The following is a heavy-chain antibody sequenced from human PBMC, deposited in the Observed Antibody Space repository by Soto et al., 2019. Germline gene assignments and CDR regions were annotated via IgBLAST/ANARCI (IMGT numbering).Heavy chain of an antibody. J-gene: IGHJ5*02. CDR1: GCTFNSYD. CDR2: IIPIVETP. Sequence: SVKVSCKTSGCTFNSYDSNWVRQAPGQGLEWMGGIIPIVETPKYAQKFQGRVTITADESTNTVYMELRSLRSEDTAMYYCARLSRPNYYDTSGFFKDNWFDPWGQGTLVTVSS. D-gene: IGHD3-22*01. V-gene: IGHV1-69*13. CDR3: ARLSRPNYYDTSGFFKDNWFDP.